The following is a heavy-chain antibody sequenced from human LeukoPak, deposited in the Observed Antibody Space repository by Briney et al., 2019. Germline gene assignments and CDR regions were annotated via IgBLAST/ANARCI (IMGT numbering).Heavy chain of an antibody. CDR2: IIPIFGIA. V-gene: IGHV1-69*05. CDR3: ARVSSGSYAALDY. D-gene: IGHD1-26*01. CDR1: GGTFSNYA. Sequence: ASVKVSCXTSGGTFSNYAISWVRQAPGQGLGWMGGIIPIFGIANYAQKFQGRVTISTDESTTTAYMELSSLRSEDTAVYYCARVSSGSYAALDYWGQGTLVTVSS. J-gene: IGHJ4*02.